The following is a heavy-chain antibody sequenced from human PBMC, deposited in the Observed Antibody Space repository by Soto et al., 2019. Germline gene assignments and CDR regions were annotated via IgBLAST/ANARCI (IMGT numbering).Heavy chain of an antibody. V-gene: IGHV4-39*01. J-gene: IGHJ6*02. CDR1: GYSVSSSDYY. D-gene: IGHD2-15*01. Sequence: SETLSLTCSVSGYSVSSSDYYWAWIRQPPGKGLEWIGSMLYSALNYYNPSLKSRVTLSVDTSKNQFSVRLNSVTASDTAVYYCAPLSVSLSGPYGIHVWGQGTTVTVSS. CDR3: APLSVSLSGPYGIHV. CDR2: MLYSALN.